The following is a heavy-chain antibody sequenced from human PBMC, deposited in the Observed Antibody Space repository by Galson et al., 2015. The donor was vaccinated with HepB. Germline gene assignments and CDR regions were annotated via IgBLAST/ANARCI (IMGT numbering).Heavy chain of an antibody. J-gene: IGHJ4*02. CDR3: AKDLSRDGSYYYDSSGYLG. CDR2: ISYDGSNK. Sequence: SLRLSCAASGFTFSSYGMHWVRQAPGKGLEWVAVISYDGSNKYYADSVKGRFTISRDNSKNTLYLQMNSLRAEDTAVYYCAKDLSRDGSYYYDSSGYLGWGKATLVTVPS. CDR1: GFTFSSYG. D-gene: IGHD3-22*01. V-gene: IGHV3-30*18.